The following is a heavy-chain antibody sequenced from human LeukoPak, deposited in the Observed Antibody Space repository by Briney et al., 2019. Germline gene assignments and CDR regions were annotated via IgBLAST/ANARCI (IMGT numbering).Heavy chain of an antibody. CDR1: GFTFSNYA. V-gene: IGHV3-23*01. Sequence: GGSLRLSCAASGFTFSNYAMSWVRQAPGKGLEWVSAILSSGGSTYYADSVKGRFTVSRDNSKSTLYLQMNSLRAEDTALYYCAKWGDYDVLTGYYVPDYWGQGTLVTVSS. CDR3: AKWGDYDVLTGYYVPDY. J-gene: IGHJ4*02. D-gene: IGHD3-9*01. CDR2: ILSSGGST.